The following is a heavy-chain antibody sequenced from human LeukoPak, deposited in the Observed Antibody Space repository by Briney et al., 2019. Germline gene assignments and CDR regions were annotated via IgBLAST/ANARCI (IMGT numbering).Heavy chain of an antibody. Sequence: PGGSLRLSCAASGFTFSSYWMHWVRQAPGKGLEWVANIKQDGSEKYYVDSVKGRFTISRDNAKNSLYLQMNSLRAEDTAVYYCARDLVDPSGDAFDIWGQGTMVTVSS. D-gene: IGHD3-10*01. CDR3: ARDLVDPSGDAFDI. J-gene: IGHJ3*02. CDR1: GFTFSSYW. CDR2: IKQDGSEK. V-gene: IGHV3-7*01.